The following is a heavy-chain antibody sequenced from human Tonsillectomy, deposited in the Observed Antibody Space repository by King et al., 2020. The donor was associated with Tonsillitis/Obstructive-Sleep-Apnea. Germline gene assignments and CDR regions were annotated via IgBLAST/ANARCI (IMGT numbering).Heavy chain of an antibody. V-gene: IGHV3-30*18. J-gene: IGHJ6*02. CDR2: ISFDGSNK. CDR3: AKDTDERINYAPGTGYYGMDV. Sequence: VQLVESGGGVVQPGRSLRLSCAASGFTFSSYGMHWVRQAPGKGLEWVAVISFDGSNKYYADSVKGRFTISRDNSKNTLYLQMNSLRAEDTAVYYCAKDTDERINYAPGTGYYGMDVWGQGTTVTVSS. D-gene: IGHD2-2*01. CDR1: GFTFSSYG.